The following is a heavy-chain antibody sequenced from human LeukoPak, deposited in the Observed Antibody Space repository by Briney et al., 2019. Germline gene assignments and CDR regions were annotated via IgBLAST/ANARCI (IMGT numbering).Heavy chain of an antibody. J-gene: IGHJ4*02. CDR1: GFTFSEHY. CDR3: ARGRGYTGYVDY. Sequence: GGSLRLSCAASGFTFSEHYKDWVRQAPGKGLEWVGRIRNKANTYTTEYAASVKGRFTISRDDSQNSLYLQLSSLKSEDTAIYYCARGRGYTGYVDYWGQGTLVSVSS. V-gene: IGHV3-72*01. D-gene: IGHD5-12*01. CDR2: IRNKANTYTT.